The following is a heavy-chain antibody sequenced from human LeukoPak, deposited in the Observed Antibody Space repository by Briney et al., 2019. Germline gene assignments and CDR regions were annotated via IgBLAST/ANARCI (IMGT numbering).Heavy chain of an antibody. V-gene: IGHV4-39*07. J-gene: IGHJ4*02. CDR1: GGSISSSSYY. D-gene: IGHD3-22*01. CDR3: ARSHYDSSGSPIFGLGVDY. Sequence: SETLSLTCTVSGGSISSSSYYWGWIRQPPGKGLEWIGSIYYSGSTYYNPSLKSRVTISVDRSKNQFSLKLSSVTAADTAVYYCARSHYDSSGSPIFGLGVDYWGQGTLVTVSS. CDR2: IYYSGST.